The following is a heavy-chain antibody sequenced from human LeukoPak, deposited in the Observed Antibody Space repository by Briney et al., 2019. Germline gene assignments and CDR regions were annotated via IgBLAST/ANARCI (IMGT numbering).Heavy chain of an antibody. Sequence: NPSETLSLTCGVYGGSFSGYYWNWIRQSPGKGLEWIGEINHSGTTNYIPSLKSRVTISVDTTKKQFSLKLSSVTAADTALYYCARLPCSGDSCYSGIRAFDIWGQGTMVTVSS. J-gene: IGHJ3*02. CDR1: GGSFSGYY. CDR2: INHSGTT. V-gene: IGHV4-34*01. CDR3: ARLPCSGDSCYSGIRAFDI. D-gene: IGHD2-15*01.